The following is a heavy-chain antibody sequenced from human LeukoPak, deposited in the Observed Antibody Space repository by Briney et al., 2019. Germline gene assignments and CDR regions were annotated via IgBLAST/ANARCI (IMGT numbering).Heavy chain of an antibody. V-gene: IGHV3-30*04. Sequence: GGSLRLSCAASGFTFSSYAMHWVRQAPGKGLEWVAVISYDGSNKYYADSVKGRFTISRDNSKNTLYLQVNSLRAEDTAVYYCARDLPLGYSSSGIFDYWGQGTLVTVSS. D-gene: IGHD6-13*01. CDR2: ISYDGSNK. J-gene: IGHJ4*02. CDR3: ARDLPLGYSSSGIFDY. CDR1: GFTFSSYA.